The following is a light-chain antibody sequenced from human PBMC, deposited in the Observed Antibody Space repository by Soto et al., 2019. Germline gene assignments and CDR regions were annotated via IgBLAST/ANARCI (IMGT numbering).Light chain of an antibody. CDR1: QSVRNN. V-gene: IGKV3-15*01. CDR3: QQYNNWPRET. J-gene: IGKJ4*01. Sequence: EVVMTQSPATLSVSPGERATLSCRASQSVRNNLAWYQQKPGQAPRLLIYDASTRATGIPVRFSGSGSGTEFNLTISSLQSEDFAVYHCQQYNNWPRETFGGGTKVEIK. CDR2: DAS.